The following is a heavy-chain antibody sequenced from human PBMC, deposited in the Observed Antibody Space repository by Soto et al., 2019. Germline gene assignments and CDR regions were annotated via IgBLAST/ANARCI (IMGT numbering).Heavy chain of an antibody. V-gene: IGHV1-69*01. CDR1: GGTFSSYA. D-gene: IGHD6-19*01. CDR2: IIPIFGTA. CDR3: ARSDSSGPTYNWFDP. Sequence: QVQLVQSGAEVKKPGSSVKVSCKASGGTFSSYAISWVRQAPGQGLEWMGGIIPIFGTANYAQKFQGRVTITADESTSTDYMELSSLRSEDTAVYYCARSDSSGPTYNWFDPWGQGTLVTVSS. J-gene: IGHJ5*02.